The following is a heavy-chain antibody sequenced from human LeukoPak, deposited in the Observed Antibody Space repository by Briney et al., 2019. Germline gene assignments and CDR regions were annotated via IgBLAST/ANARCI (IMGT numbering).Heavy chain of an antibody. CDR1: GLTFSSSW. Sequence: PGGSLRLSCAASGLTFSSSWMTWVRQAPGKGLEWVANIKEDASETNCVGSAMGRFAISRDNAKNTLYLQMNSLRVEDTAIYYCTRGSPLDYWGQGTQVTVSS. D-gene: IGHD1-26*01. J-gene: IGHJ4*02. V-gene: IGHV3-7*01. CDR2: IKEDASET. CDR3: TRGSPLDY.